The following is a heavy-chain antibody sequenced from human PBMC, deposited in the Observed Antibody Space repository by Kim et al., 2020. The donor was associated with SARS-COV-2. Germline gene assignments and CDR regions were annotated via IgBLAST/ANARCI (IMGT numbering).Heavy chain of an antibody. V-gene: IGHV1-46*01. CDR2: INPSGGST. Sequence: ASVKVSCKASGYTFTSYYMHWVRQAPGQGLEWMGIINPSGGSTSYAQKFQGRVTMTRDTSTSTVCMELSSLRSEDTAVYYCARVPYSGYDYILNHYFDYWGQGTLVTVSS. D-gene: IGHD5-12*01. CDR3: ARVPYSGYDYILNHYFDY. CDR1: GYTFTSYY. J-gene: IGHJ4*02.